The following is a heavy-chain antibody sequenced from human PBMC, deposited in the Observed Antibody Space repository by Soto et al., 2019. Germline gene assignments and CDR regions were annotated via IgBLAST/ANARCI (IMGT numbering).Heavy chain of an antibody. CDR1: GFTFSNAW. CDR3: TTGSDSPQGYYGMDV. V-gene: IGHV3-15*07. CDR2: IKSKTDGGTT. Sequence: GSLRLSCAASGFTFSNAWMNWVRQAPGKGLEWVGRIKSKTDGGTTDYAAPVKGRFTISRDDSKNTLYLQMNSLKTEDTAVYYCTTGSDSPQGYYGMDVWGQGTTVTVSS. D-gene: IGHD3-22*01. J-gene: IGHJ6*02.